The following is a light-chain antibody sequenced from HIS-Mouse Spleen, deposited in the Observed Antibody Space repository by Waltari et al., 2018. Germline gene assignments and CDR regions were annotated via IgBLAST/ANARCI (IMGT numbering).Light chain of an antibody. CDR3: CSYAGSSTWV. V-gene: IGLV2-23*01. CDR2: EGS. J-gene: IGLJ3*02. Sequence: QSALTQPASVSGSPGQSITISCTGTSSYFGSYNLVSWYPQHPGKAPKLMIYEGSKRPSGVSNRFSGSKSGNTASLTISGLQAEDEADYYCCSYAGSSTWVFGGGTKLTVL. CDR1: SSYFGSYNL.